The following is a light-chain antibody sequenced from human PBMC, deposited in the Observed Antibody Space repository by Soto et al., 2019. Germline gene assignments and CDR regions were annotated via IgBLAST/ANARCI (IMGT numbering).Light chain of an antibody. V-gene: IGKV1-8*01. CDR3: QQYYGYPLT. CDR2: AAS. Sequence: AIRMTQSPSSLSASTGDRVTITCRASQGISSYLAWYQQNPGKAPKLLIYAASTLPTGVPSRFRGSGSGTDFTLTISCLQSEDFATYYCQQYYGYPLTFGGGTKVEIK. CDR1: QGISSY. J-gene: IGKJ4*01.